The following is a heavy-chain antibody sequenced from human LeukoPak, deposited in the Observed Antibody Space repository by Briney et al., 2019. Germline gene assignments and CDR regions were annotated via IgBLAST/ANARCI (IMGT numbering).Heavy chain of an antibody. CDR1: GGSISSGGYS. CDR3: ASGDNDPLFDY. J-gene: IGHJ4*02. CDR2: IYHSGST. V-gene: IGHV4-30-2*05. Sequence: SETLSLTCAVSGGSISSGGYSWSWIRQPPGKGLEWIGYIYHSGSTYYNPSLKSRVTISLDTSRNQFSLKLSSVTAADTAVYYCASGDNDPLFDYWGQGTLVTVSS. D-gene: IGHD1-1*01.